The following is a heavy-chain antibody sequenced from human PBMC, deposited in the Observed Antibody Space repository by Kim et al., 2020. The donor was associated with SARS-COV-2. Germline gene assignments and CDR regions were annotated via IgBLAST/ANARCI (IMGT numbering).Heavy chain of an antibody. D-gene: IGHD1-26*01. CDR3: ARAIKGSPAKAYYFDY. J-gene: IGHJ4*02. V-gene: IGHV4-34*13. Sequence: SLKRRFTLSVDTSKNQFSLKLSSVTAADTAVYYCARAIKGSPAKAYYFDYWGQGTLVTVSS.